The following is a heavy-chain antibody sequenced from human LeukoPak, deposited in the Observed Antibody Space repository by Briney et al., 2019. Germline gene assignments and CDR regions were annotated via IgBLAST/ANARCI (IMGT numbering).Heavy chain of an antibody. Sequence: KPSETLSLTCTVSRGSVSSGTYYWSWIRQPPGKGLEWIGYVSYSGSTNYKPSLKSRVTISVGSSKTQFSLKLTSVTAADTAVYYCARLRDCESSGYYPPHFDSWGQGTLVTVSS. V-gene: IGHV4-61*01. J-gene: IGHJ4*02. CDR3: ARLRDCESSGYYPPHFDS. CDR1: RGSVSSGTYY. D-gene: IGHD3-22*01. CDR2: VSYSGST.